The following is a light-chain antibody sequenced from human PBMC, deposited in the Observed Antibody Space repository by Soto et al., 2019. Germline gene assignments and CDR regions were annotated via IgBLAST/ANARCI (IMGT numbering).Light chain of an antibody. Sequence: DIQMTQSPSTLSASVVDRATLTCRASQSISSWLAWYQQKPGKAPKLLIYKASSLESGVPSRFSGSGSGTEFTLTISSLQPDDFAAYYCQQYNSYAWTFGQGTKVDIK. CDR2: KAS. J-gene: IGKJ1*01. V-gene: IGKV1-5*03. CDR3: QQYNSYAWT. CDR1: QSISSW.